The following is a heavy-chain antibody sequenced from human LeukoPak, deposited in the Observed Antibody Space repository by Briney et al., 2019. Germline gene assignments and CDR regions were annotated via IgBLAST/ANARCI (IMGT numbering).Heavy chain of an antibody. V-gene: IGHV1-69*06. J-gene: IGHJ3*02. D-gene: IGHD2-2*01. CDR1: GGSFSSYG. CDR2: IIPIFGTE. CDR3: ARRTTSVAFDI. Sequence: ASVKVSCKASGGSFSSYGISWVRQAPGQGLEWVGRIIPIFGTENYAQKFQDRVNITADKSTSIVYMELSSLRSEDTAVYYCARRTTSVAFDIWGQGTMVTVSS.